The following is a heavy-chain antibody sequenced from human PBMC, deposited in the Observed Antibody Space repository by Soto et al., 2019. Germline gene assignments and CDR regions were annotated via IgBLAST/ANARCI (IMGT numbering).Heavy chain of an antibody. V-gene: IGHV3-21*01. CDR2: ISSSSTFS. CDR1: GFNFRSYC. J-gene: IGHJ6*02. CDR3: ARDPCQQLVLYFYYGMDL. Sequence: PEGSLRLSCEASGFNFRSYCMNWVRQAPGKGLEWVASISSSSTFSYYADSVKGRFTISRDNAHNSVSLQMNSLRAEDTAVYYCARDPCQQLVLYFYYGMDLWGQGTTVTVSS. D-gene: IGHD6-13*01.